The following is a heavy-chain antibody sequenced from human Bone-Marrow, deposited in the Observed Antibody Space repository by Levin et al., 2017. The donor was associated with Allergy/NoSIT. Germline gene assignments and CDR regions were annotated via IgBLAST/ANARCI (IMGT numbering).Heavy chain of an antibody. J-gene: IGHJ5*02. V-gene: IGHV3-7*01. CDR1: GFTFSSYW. CDR2: MKEDGSEK. CDR3: ARQDSGRAFDP. D-gene: IGHD5-12*01. Sequence: PGGSLRLSCVGSGFTFSSYWMSWVRQAPGKGLEWVASMKEDGSEKNFVDSVKGRFTISRDNAKNSVYLQMNSLRGEDTAVYFCARQDSGRAFDPWGQGTLVTVSS.